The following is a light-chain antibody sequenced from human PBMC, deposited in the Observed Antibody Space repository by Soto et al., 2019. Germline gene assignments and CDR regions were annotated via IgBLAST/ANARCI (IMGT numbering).Light chain of an antibody. Sequence: QSVLTQPPSVSGAPGQRVTISCTGSSSNIGAGYDVHWYQQLPGTAPKLLIYGNSNRPSGVPDRFSGSKSGTSASLAITGLQAEDEADYYCQSYESSLFYVVFGGGTKVTVL. V-gene: IGLV1-40*01. J-gene: IGLJ2*01. CDR1: SSNIGAGYD. CDR3: QSYESSLFYVV. CDR2: GNS.